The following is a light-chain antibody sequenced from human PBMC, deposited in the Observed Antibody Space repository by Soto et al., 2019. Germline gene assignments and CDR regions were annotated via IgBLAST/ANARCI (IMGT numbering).Light chain of an antibody. J-gene: IGLJ3*02. CDR1: SSDVGDYNY. V-gene: IGLV2-11*01. Sequence: QSALTQPRSVSGSPGQSVTISCTGTSSDVGDYNYVSWYQQYPGKAPKLIIYDVTKRPSRVPDRFSGSKSANTASLTISGLQAEDEGDYYCCSYAGKSWVFGGGTKLTVL. CDR3: CSYAGKSWV. CDR2: DVT.